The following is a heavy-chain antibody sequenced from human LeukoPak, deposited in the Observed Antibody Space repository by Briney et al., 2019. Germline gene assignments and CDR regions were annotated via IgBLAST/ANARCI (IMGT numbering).Heavy chain of an antibody. CDR3: ARGPLLWFGEYYYYYMDV. J-gene: IGHJ6*03. V-gene: IGHV1-2*02. CDR1: GYTFTGYY. Sequence: ASVKVSCKASGYTFTGYYMHWVRQAPGQGLEWMGWINPNSGGTNYAQKFQGRVTMTRDTSISTAYMELSRLRSDDTAVYYCARGPLLWFGEYYYYYMDVWGKGTTVTISS. D-gene: IGHD3-10*01. CDR2: INPNSGGT.